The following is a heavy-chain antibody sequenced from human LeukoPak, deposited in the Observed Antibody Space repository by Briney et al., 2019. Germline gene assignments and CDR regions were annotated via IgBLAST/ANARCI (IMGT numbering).Heavy chain of an antibody. V-gene: IGHV4-59*01. D-gene: IGHD4-11*01. CDR3: AREHSNYPYYFDY. J-gene: IGHJ4*02. Sequence: SETLSLTCTVSGGSISNYYRSWIRQPPGKGLEWIGYIYYSGSTNYNPSLKSRVTISVDTSKNQFSLKLSSVTAADTAVYYCAREHSNYPYYFDYWGQGTLVTVSS. CDR2: IYYSGST. CDR1: GGSISNYY.